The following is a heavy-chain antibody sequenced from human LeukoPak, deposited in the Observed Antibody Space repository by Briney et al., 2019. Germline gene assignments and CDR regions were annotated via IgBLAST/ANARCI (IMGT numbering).Heavy chain of an antibody. J-gene: IGHJ6*02. D-gene: IGHD4-17*01. V-gene: IGHV3-7*04. CDR3: ARDYGDYKCMDD. Sequence: GGSLRLSCAASGFTFSHYWMTWVRQAPGKGLEWVAKINQDGSEKYYVDSVKGRFTISRDNAKNSLYLEMNSLRAEDTAVYYCARDYGDYKCMDDWGQGTTVTVSS. CDR1: GFTFSHYW. CDR2: INQDGSEK.